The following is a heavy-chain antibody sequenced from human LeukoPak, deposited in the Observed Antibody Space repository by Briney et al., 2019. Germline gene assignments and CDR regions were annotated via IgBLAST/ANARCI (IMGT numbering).Heavy chain of an antibody. J-gene: IGHJ4*02. V-gene: IGHV3-20*04. CDR1: GFTFDDYG. D-gene: IGHD6-19*01. CDR3: ATTRLYSSGWYAY. CDR2: INWNGGST. Sequence: GGSLRLSCAASGFTFDDYGMSWVRQAPGKGLEWVSGINWNGGSTGYADSVKGRFTISRDNAKNSLNLQMNSLRAEDTALYYCATTRLYSSGWYAYWGQGTLVTVSS.